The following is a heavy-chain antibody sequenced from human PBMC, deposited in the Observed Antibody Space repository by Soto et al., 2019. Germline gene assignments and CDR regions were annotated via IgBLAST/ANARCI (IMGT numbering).Heavy chain of an antibody. CDR3: AKXMGSGSYHYYYYYGMDV. CDR2: ISWNSGSI. Sequence: PGGSLRLSCAASGFTFDYYAMHWVRQAPGKGLEWVSGISWNSGSIGYADSVKGRFTISRDNAKNSLYLQMNSLRAEDTALYYCAKXMGSGSYHYYYYYGMDVWGQGTTVTVSS. J-gene: IGHJ6*02. D-gene: IGHD3-10*01. V-gene: IGHV3-9*01. CDR1: GFTFDYYA.